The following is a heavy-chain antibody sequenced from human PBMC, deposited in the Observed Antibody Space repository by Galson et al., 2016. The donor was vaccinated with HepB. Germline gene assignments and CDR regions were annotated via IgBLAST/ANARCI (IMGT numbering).Heavy chain of an antibody. D-gene: IGHD1/OR15-1a*01. Sequence: CAISGDSVSSNSAAWNWIRLSPSRGLEWLGRTYYRSKWYNDYAVSVKSRIIVNPDTSKNQYSLQLNSVTPEDTAVYYCVEQRKGAPYGTDVWGQWTTVTVSS. CDR2: TYYRSKWYN. CDR1: GDSVSSNSAA. CDR3: VEQRKGAPYGTDV. J-gene: IGHJ6*02. V-gene: IGHV6-1*01.